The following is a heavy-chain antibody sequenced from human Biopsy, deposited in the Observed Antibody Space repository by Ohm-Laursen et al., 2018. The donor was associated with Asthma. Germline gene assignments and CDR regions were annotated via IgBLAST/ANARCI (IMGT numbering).Heavy chain of an antibody. V-gene: IGHV3-30-3*01. CDR3: ARDMNRDGWYFDY. J-gene: IGHJ4*02. D-gene: IGHD5-24*01. CDR1: GFTFSTYA. CDR2: ISYDGSNK. Sequence: SLRLSCAASGFTFSTYAMHWVRQAPGKGLEWVAVISYDGSNKYYADSVKGRFTISRDNSKDTLYLQMNSLRGDDTAVYYCARDMNRDGWYFDYWGQGTLVTVSS.